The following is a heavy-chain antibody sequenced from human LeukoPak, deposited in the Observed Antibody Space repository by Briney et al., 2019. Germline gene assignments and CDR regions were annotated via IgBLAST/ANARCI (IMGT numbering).Heavy chain of an antibody. CDR2: IYHSGRT. J-gene: IGHJ5*02. CDR1: GYSITNNYY. D-gene: IGHD6-19*01. V-gene: IGHV4-38-2*02. CDR3: ARAGNSGEQWLLRSDYNWFDP. Sequence: PSETLSLTCTVSGYSITNNYYWDWIRQPPGKGLEWIASIYHSGRTYYNPALKSRVTISVDTSKNQFSLKVTSVTAADTAVYYCARAGNSGEQWLLRSDYNWFDPWGQGTLVTVSS.